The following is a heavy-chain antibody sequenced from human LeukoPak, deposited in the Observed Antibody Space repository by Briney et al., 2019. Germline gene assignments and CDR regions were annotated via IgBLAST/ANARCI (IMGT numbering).Heavy chain of an antibody. CDR2: IGTAGDT. D-gene: IGHD6-19*01. J-gene: IGHJ3*02. V-gene: IGHV3-13*04. Sequence: PGGSLRLSCAASGVTFSSYDMHWVRQATGKGLEWVSTIGTAGDTYYPGSVKGRFTISRENAKNSLYLQMNSLGAGDTAVYYCVRAGPSGWWYDFDIWGQGTMVTVSS. CDR3: VRAGPSGWWYDFDI. CDR1: GVTFSSYD.